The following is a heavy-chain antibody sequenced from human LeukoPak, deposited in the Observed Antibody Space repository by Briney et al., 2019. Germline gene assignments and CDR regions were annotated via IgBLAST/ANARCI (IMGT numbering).Heavy chain of an antibody. J-gene: IGHJ5*02. Sequence: ASVKVSCKASGYTFASYGISWVRQAPGQGLEWMGWISAYNGNTNYAQKFQGRVTMTTDTSTSTAYVEVRSLRSDDTAVYYCARDAVHGSNVYIWFDLWGQGTLVTVSS. CDR2: ISAYNGNT. D-gene: IGHD1-26*01. V-gene: IGHV1-18*01. CDR1: GYTFASYG. CDR3: ARDAVHGSNVYIWFDL.